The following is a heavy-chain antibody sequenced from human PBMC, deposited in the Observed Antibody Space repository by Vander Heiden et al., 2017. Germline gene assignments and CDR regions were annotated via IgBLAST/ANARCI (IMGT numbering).Heavy chain of an antibody. Sequence: EAQLLESGGDIVQPGGSLRLSCAASGFTFSRFVMSWVRQAPGKGLEWVSSVSADGGTTYYADSVKGRFTISRDNSKNRLYLDVNSLGAEDTAVYFAASGSYYGMDVWGRGTTVSVSS. CDR2: VSADGGTT. D-gene: IGHD5-12*01. CDR1: GFTFSRFV. J-gene: IGHJ6*02. CDR3: ASGSYYGMDV. V-gene: IGHV3-23*01.